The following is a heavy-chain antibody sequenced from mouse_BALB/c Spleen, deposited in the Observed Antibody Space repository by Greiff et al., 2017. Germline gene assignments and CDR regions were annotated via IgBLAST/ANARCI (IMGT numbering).Heavy chain of an antibody. J-gene: IGHJ4*01. CDR2: ILPGSGST. V-gene: IGHV1-9*01. CDR1: GYTFSSYW. CDR3: ARSKYGNYVYYAMDY. Sequence: VQLQQSGAELMKPGASVKISCKATGYTFSSYWIEWVKQRPGHGLEWIGEILPGSGSTNYNEKFKGKATFTADTSSNTAYMQLSSLTSEDSAVYYCARSKYGNYVYYAMDYWGQGTSVTVSS. D-gene: IGHD2-10*02.